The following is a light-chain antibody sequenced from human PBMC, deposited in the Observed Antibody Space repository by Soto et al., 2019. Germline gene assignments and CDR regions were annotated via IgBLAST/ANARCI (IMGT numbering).Light chain of an antibody. J-gene: IGKJ4*01. CDR1: QSVSNNY. Sequence: EIVLTQSPGTLSLSPGERATLSCRASQSVSNNYLAWYQQKPGQAPRLLIYDASKRATGIPARFSGSGSGTDFTLTISSLEPEDFAVYFCQQRRDWLSFGGGTKVDIK. CDR2: DAS. CDR3: QQRRDWLS. V-gene: IGKV3-11*01.